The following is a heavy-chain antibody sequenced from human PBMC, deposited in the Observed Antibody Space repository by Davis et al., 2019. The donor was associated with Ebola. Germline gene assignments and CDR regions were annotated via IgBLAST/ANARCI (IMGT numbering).Heavy chain of an antibody. CDR2: INNDESGA. CDR3: AREKFTIAASALQH. CDR1: GFTFSDYW. Sequence: PGGSLRLSCAASGFTFSDYWMHWVRQAPGKGLVWVSRINNDESGANYADSVKGRFTISRDNSQNSLYLQMTSLRDDDTAVYYCAREKFTIAASALQHWGQGTLVTVSS. J-gene: IGHJ1*01. V-gene: IGHV3-74*01. D-gene: IGHD6-13*01.